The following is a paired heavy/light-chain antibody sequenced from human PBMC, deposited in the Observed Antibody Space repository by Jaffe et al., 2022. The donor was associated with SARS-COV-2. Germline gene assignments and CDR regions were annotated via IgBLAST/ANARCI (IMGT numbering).Heavy chain of an antibody. V-gene: IGHV4-4*02. Sequence: QVQLQESGPGLVKPSGTLSLTCVVSGGSISSSKWWSWVRQTPGKGLEWIGEIYDNGSTYYNPSLKSRVTISVDKSKNQFSLKLSSVTAADTAVYYCARDFESVYGGPFDPWGQGTLVTVSS. D-gene: IGHD4-17*01. CDR1: GGSISSSKW. J-gene: IGHJ5*02. CDR2: IYDNGST. CDR3: ARDFESVYGGPFDP.
Light chain of an antibody. J-gene: IGLJ3*02. Sequence: QSVLTQPPSVSGAPGQRVTISCTGSSSNIGAGYDVHWYQQLPGTAPKLLIFRSTNRPSGVPDRFSGSKSGTSASLAITGLQAEDEADYYCQSYDSSLGGSRVFGGGTKLTVL. CDR2: RST. V-gene: IGLV1-40*01. CDR1: SSNIGAGYD. CDR3: QSYDSSLGGSRV.